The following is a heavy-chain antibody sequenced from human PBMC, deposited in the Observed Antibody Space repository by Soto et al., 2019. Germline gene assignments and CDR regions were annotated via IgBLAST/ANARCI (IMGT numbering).Heavy chain of an antibody. CDR3: AKDWTWIQLWADAFDI. J-gene: IGHJ3*02. V-gene: IGHV3-23*01. CDR2: ISGSGGST. D-gene: IGHD5-18*01. Sequence: EVQLLESGGGLVQPGGSLRLSCAASGFTFSSYAMSWVRQAPGKGLEWVSAISGSGGSTYYADSVKGRFTISRDNPKNTLYLQMNSLRAEDTAVYYCAKDWTWIQLWADAFDIWGQGTMVTVSS. CDR1: GFTFSSYA.